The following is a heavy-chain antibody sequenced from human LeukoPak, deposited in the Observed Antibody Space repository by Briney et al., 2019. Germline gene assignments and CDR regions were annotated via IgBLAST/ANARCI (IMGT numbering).Heavy chain of an antibody. Sequence: GRSLRLSCAASGFTFSSYGMHWVRQAPGKGLEWVAVISYDGSNKYYADSVKGRFTISRDNPKNTLYLQMNSLRAEDTAVYYCARDLNRGSYFDYWGQGSLVTVSS. V-gene: IGHV3-30*03. J-gene: IGHJ4*02. CDR2: ISYDGSNK. CDR1: GFTFSSYG. CDR3: ARDLNRGSYFDY.